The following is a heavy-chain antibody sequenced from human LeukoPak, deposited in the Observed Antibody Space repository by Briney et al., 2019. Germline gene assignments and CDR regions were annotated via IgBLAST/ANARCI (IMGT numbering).Heavy chain of an antibody. CDR1: GFTFSSYA. V-gene: IGHV3-23*01. D-gene: IGHD1-20*01. J-gene: IGHJ4*02. CDR3: AKDRVSNWNPLGN. CDR2: ISGSGGST. Sequence: GGSLRLSCAASGFTFSSYAMSWVRQAPGKGLEWVSAISGSGGSTYYADSVKGRFTISRDHSKNTLYLQMNSLRAEDTAVYYCAKDRVSNWNPLGNWGQGTLVTVSS.